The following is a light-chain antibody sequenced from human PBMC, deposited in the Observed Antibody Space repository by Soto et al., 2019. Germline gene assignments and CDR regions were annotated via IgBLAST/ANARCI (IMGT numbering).Light chain of an antibody. CDR3: QQYNDWPQT. V-gene: IGKV3-15*01. CDR1: QSVRRN. J-gene: IGKJ1*01. Sequence: EILMTQSPVTLAVSPGERATLSCGASQSVRRNLAWYQQKPGQAPRLLIYGASTRATGIPDTFSGTGSATAFTLTISSLQSDDVAVYYCQQYNDWPQTCGQGTKVDIK. CDR2: GAS.